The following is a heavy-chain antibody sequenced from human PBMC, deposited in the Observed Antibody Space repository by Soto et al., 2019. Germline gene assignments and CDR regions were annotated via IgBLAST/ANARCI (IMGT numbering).Heavy chain of an antibody. CDR3: ARGDREDTAVVIGVRPGEYCVDV. CDR2: ISYNGGNR. CDR1: GFTFSNYA. V-gene: IGHV3-30*04. J-gene: IGHJ6*02. Sequence: QVQLVESGGGVVQPGRSLRLSCAASGFTFSNYAMHWVRQAPGKGLECVAVISYNGGNRFYRDYVKGRFTISRDNSKNTVHLQIDSLRYEDAAVYYCARGDREDTAVVIGVRPGEYCVDVWGQGTTVTVSS. D-gene: IGHD2-15*01.